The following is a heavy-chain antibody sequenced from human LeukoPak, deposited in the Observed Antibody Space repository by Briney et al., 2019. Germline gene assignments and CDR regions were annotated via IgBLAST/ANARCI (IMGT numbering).Heavy chain of an antibody. D-gene: IGHD5-12*01. J-gene: IGHJ4*02. Sequence: GGSLRLSCAASGFTFSSYEMNWVRQAPGKGLEWVSSIDGGGGSTYYADSVKGRFTISRDDSKNTLYLQMKNLRAEDTAVYYCAKDGAWLRFDDWGQGILVTVSS. V-gene: IGHV3-23*01. CDR1: GFTFSSYE. CDR3: AKDGAWLRFDD. CDR2: IDGGGGST.